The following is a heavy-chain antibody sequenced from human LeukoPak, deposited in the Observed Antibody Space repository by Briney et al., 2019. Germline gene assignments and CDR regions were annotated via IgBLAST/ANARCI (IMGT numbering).Heavy chain of an antibody. Sequence: SETLSLTCAVYGGSFSGYYWTWIRQPPGKGLEWIGEINHSGSTNYNPSLKSRVTISVDTSKNQFSLKLSSVTAADTAVYYCARDETPSGCDHNWFDPWGQGTLVTVSS. D-gene: IGHD5-12*01. J-gene: IGHJ5*02. V-gene: IGHV4-34*01. CDR2: INHSGST. CDR3: ARDETPSGCDHNWFDP. CDR1: GGSFSGYY.